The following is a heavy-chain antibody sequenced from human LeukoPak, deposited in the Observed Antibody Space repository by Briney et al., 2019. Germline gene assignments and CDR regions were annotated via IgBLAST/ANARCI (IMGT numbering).Heavy chain of an antibody. Sequence: GASVTVSCTASGYTFTSYAMHWVRQAPGQRLEWMGWINAGNGNTKYSQKFQGRVTITRDTSASTAYMELSSLRSEDTAVYYCARSYDFWSGSPSDPWGQGTLVTVSS. CDR2: INAGNGNT. CDR3: ARSYDFWSGSPSDP. V-gene: IGHV1-3*01. J-gene: IGHJ5*02. CDR1: GYTFTSYA. D-gene: IGHD3-3*01.